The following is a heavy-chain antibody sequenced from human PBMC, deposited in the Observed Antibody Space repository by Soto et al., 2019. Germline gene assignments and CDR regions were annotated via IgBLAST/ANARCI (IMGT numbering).Heavy chain of an antibody. CDR2: MYKTGET. D-gene: IGHD3-10*01. CDR3: MKAHESGDFLGMSV. Sequence: SETLSLTCTVSGGSVSTGMKYWGWVRQPPGKALEFIGYMYKTGETLLNSSLKSRVTLSMETSKNQFSLTLSSVTAADTAVYFCMKAHESGDFLGMSVWGPGTPVTVSS. CDR1: GGSVSTGMKY. V-gene: IGHV4-61*01. J-gene: IGHJ6*02.